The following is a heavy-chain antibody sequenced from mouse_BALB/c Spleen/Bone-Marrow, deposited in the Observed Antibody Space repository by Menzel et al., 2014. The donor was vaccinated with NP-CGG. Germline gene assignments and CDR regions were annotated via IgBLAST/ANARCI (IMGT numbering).Heavy chain of an antibody. Sequence: EVKLMESGPGLVKPSQSLSLTCTVTGYSITSDYACNWIRQFQGNKLECMGYITYSGSTSYNPSLKILISITLYTSNNHLFLHLNSMTTDYTSTYYCARAMPNVSSPWFAYWGQGTLVTVSA. CDR3: ARAMPNVSSPWFAY. D-gene: IGHD1-1*01. J-gene: IGHJ3*01. CDR2: ITYSGST. V-gene: IGHV3-2*02. CDR1: GYSITSDYA.